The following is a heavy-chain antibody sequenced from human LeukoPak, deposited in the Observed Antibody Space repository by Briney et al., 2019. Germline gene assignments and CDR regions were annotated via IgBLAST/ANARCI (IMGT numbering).Heavy chain of an antibody. Sequence: TGGSLRLSCAASGFTFSSYSMNWVRQAPGKGLEWVSSISSSSSYIYYADSVKGRFTISRDSAKNSLYLQMNSLRAEDTAVYYCARTHRGLQKYYYYYYMDVWGKGTTVTVSS. CDR3: ARTHRGLQKYYYYYYMDV. CDR1: GFTFSSYS. J-gene: IGHJ6*03. D-gene: IGHD4-11*01. CDR2: ISSSSSYI. V-gene: IGHV3-21*01.